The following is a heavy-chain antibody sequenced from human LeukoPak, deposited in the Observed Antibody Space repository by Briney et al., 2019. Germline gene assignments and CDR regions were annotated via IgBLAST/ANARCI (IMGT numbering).Heavy chain of an antibody. CDR2: IYTSGST. CDR1: GGSISSYY. J-gene: IGHJ5*02. D-gene: IGHD3-3*01. CDR3: ARATNDFWSGYPTDP. V-gene: IGHV4-4*07. Sequence: SETLSLTCTVSGGSISSYYWSWIRQPAGKGLEWIGRIYTSGSTNYNPSLKSRVTMSVDTSKNQFSLKPSSVTAADTAVYYCARATNDFWSGYPTDPWGQGTLVTVSS.